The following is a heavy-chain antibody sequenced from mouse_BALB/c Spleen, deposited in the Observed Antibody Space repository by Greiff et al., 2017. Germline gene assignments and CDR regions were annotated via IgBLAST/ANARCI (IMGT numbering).Heavy chain of an antibody. V-gene: IGHV5-9-3*01. D-gene: IGHD3-2*01. CDR1: GFTFSSFG. Sequence: EVKLVESGGGLVQPGGSRKLSCAASGFTFSSFGMHWVRQAPEKGLEWVATISSGGSYTYYPDSVKGRFTISRDNAKNTLYLQMSSLRSEDTAMYYCARQVDSSGYDYWGQGTTLTVSS. CDR2: ISSGGSYT. J-gene: IGHJ2*01. CDR3: ARQVDSSGYDY.